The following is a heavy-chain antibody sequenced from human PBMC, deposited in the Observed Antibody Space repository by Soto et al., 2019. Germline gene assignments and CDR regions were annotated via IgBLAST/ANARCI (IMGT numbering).Heavy chain of an antibody. CDR3: ARVGGYGGNSRFDS. J-gene: IGHJ4*02. D-gene: IGHD4-17*01. CDR2: IYYSGRT. V-gene: IGHV4-31*03. Sequence: QVQLQESGPGLVKPSQTLSLTCTVSGGSISSGGYYWSWVRQHPGKGLDLIGYIYYSGRTYYNPSLTSRVIISLDTSKNQYSVKVGSVSAADTAVYYCARVGGYGGNSRFDSWGQGTLVIDPS. CDR1: GGSISSGGYY.